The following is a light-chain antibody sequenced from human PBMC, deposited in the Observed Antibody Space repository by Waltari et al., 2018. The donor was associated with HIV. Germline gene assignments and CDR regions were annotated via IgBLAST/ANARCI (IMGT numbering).Light chain of an antibody. CDR2: SAS. J-gene: IGKJ5*01. CDR1: QCICPW. CDR3: QQVNSFPIT. Sequence: DIQLTQSPSSVSASVGDRVTITCRASQCICPWLAWYQQKLGQAPKILIYSASYLQSGVPSRFSGSGDGTSFTRAIRSLQPEDFATYYCQQVNSFPITFGQGTRLEIK. V-gene: IGKV1-12*01.